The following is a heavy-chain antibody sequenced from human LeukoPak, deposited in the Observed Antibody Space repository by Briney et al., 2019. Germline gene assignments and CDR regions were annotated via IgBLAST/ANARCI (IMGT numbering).Heavy chain of an antibody. V-gene: IGHV3-7*04. J-gene: IGHJ4*02. CDR2: IQQDGSEK. D-gene: IGHD6-13*01. CDR3: ARARDSSSWFSSDY. Sequence: GGSLRLSCAASGFTFSSYAMNWVRQAPGKGLEWVANIQQDGSEKYYVDSVTGRFTISRDNAKSSLYLQMNSLRAEDTAVYYCARARDSSSWFSSDYWGQGTLVTVSS. CDR1: GFTFSSYA.